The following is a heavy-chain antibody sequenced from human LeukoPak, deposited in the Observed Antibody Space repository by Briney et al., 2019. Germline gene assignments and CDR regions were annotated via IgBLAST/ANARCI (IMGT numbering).Heavy chain of an antibody. Sequence: GGSLRLSCGASGFPFDDYGMSWVRQAPGKGLEWVSGINWNGGSTVSADSVKARFTISRDNAKNALYLQMNSLRAEDTALYYCARDSRGYSYTTYWGQGTLVTVSS. D-gene: IGHD5-18*01. V-gene: IGHV3-20*04. CDR2: INWNGGST. J-gene: IGHJ4*02. CDR1: GFPFDDYG. CDR3: ARDSRGYSYTTY.